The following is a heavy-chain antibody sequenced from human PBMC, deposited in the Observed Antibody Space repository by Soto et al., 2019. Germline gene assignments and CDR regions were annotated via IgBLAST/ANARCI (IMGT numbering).Heavy chain of an antibody. D-gene: IGHD3-16*01. CDR3: ARGGTPSDY. Sequence: QVQLVQSGAEVKKPGASVTVSCKASGYTFTNFGISWVRQAPGPGPEWMGGISAYNGNTNYAQKFQGRVTTTTDTTTSTASMEVRGLRFDERAVYYCARGGTPSDYGGQGTVVTVSS. CDR2: ISAYNGNT. J-gene: IGHJ4*02. CDR1: GYTFTNFG. V-gene: IGHV1-18*01.